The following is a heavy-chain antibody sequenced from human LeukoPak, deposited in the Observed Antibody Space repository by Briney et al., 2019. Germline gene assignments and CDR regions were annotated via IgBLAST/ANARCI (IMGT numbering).Heavy chain of an antibody. J-gene: IGHJ4*02. D-gene: IGHD6-6*01. Sequence: SETLSLTCTVSGGSITNPTYHWGWVRPPPGKGLEWIGSIYYNGNSYYNLDLKSRLTLSIDTSNNQFSLKLESVTAADTAVYYCTSEYSSSPAYWGQGTLVTVSS. CDR2: IYYNGNS. V-gene: IGHV4-39*02. CDR3: TSEYSSSPAY. CDR1: GGSITNPTYH.